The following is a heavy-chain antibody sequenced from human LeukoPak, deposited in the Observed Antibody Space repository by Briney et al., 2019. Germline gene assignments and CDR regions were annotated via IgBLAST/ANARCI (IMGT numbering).Heavy chain of an antibody. V-gene: IGHV3-73*01. CDR2: IRSKANSYAT. J-gene: IGHJ4*02. Sequence: GGSLRLSCAASGFTFSGSAMHWVRKASGKGLEWVGRIRSKANSYATAYAASVKGRFTISRDDSKNTAYLQMNSLKTEDTAVYYCTRHGTYYYDSRGPYWGQGTLVTVSS. CDR1: GFTFSGSA. D-gene: IGHD3-22*01. CDR3: TRHGTYYYDSRGPY.